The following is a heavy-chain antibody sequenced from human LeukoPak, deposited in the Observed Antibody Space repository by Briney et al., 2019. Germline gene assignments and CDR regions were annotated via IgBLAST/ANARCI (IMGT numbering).Heavy chain of an antibody. V-gene: IGHV3-7*01. CDR2: IKQDGSET. Sequence: GGSLRLSCAASGFAFSSSWMSWVRQAPGKGLEWVANIKQDGSETYYVDSLKGRFTVSRDNAKNSVYLQMNNLRAEDTAVYYCARRAPGYCITTSCPDTYYYYYYMDVWGKGTTVTVSS. CDR1: GFAFSSSW. D-gene: IGHD2-2*01. CDR3: ARRAPGYCITTSCPDTYYYYYYMDV. J-gene: IGHJ6*03.